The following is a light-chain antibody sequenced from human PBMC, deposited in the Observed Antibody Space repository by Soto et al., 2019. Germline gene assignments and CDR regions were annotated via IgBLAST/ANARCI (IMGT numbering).Light chain of an antibody. CDR3: QQYNSYRRT. CDR2: DAS. Sequence: DIQMTQSPSTLSASVGDRVTTTCRASQSISSWLAWYQQKPGKAPKLLIYDASSLESGVPSRFSGSGSGTEFTLTISSLQPDDFATYYCQQYNSYRRTFGQGTKVDIK. V-gene: IGKV1-5*01. CDR1: QSISSW. J-gene: IGKJ1*01.